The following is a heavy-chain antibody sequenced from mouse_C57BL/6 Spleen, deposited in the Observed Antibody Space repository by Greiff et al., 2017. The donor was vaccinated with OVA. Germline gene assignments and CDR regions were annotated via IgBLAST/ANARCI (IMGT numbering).Heavy chain of an antibody. CDR1: GYSITSGYY. V-gene: IGHV3-6*01. CDR3: AREGDYGSSPTFAY. D-gene: IGHD1-1*01. CDR2: ISYDGSN. Sequence: DVKLQESGPGLVKPSQSLSLTCSVTGYSITSGYYWNWIRQFPGNKLEWMGYISYDGSNNYNPSLKNRISITRDTSKNQFFLKLNSVTTEDTATYYCAREGDYGSSPTFAYWGQGTLVTVSA. J-gene: IGHJ3*01.